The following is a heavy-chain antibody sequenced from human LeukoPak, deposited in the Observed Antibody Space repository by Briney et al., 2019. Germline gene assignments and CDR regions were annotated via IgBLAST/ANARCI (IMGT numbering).Heavy chain of an antibody. V-gene: IGHV1-69*13. CDR3: AGDQRPGSYNWFDP. CDR1: GGAFSSYA. D-gene: IGHD6-6*01. Sequence: SVKVSCKASGGAFSSYAISWVRQAPGQGLEWMGGIIPIFGTTNYAQKFQGRVTITADESTSTAYMELSSLRSEDTAVYYCAGDQRPGSYNWFDPWGQGTLVTVSS. J-gene: IGHJ5*02. CDR2: IIPIFGTT.